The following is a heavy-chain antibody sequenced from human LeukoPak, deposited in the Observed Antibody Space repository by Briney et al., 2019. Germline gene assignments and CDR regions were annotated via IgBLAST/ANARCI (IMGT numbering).Heavy chain of an antibody. CDR2: IYYSGST. Sequence: PSETLSLTCTVSGGSISGYYWSWMRQPPGKGLEWIGYIYYSGSTNYNPSLKSRVTISVDTSKNQFSLEVNSVTAADTAVYYCARAARPTNNWFDPWGQGTLVTVSS. CDR3: ARAARPTNNWFDP. D-gene: IGHD6-6*01. CDR1: GGSISGYY. J-gene: IGHJ5*02. V-gene: IGHV4-59*08.